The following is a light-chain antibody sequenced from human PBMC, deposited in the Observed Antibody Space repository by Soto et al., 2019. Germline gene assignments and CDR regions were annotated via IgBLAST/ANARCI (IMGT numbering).Light chain of an antibody. J-gene: IGLJ3*02. CDR1: SGDVGAYNF. V-gene: IGLV2-14*03. CDR3: SSFTTTHIFV. CDR2: DVI. Sequence: QSALTQPASVSGSLGQSITISCTGTSGDVGAYNFVSWFQHYPGKAPKIILYDVISRPSGVSNRFSGSKSGNTATLTISGLQAEDEANYDCSSFTTTHIFVLGGGTKLTVL.